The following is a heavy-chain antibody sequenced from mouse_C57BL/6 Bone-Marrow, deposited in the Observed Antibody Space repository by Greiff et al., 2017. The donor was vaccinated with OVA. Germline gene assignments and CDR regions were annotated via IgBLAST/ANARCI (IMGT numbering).Heavy chain of an antibody. CDR3: ARRGSYLDY. CDR2: ISSGGIYT. D-gene: IGHD1-1*02. V-gene: IGHV5-6*02. CDR1: GFTFSSYG. Sequence: EVNVVEPGGDLVKPGGSLKLSCAASGFTFSSYGMSWVRQTPDKRLEWVATISSGGIYTYYPDSVKGRFTISRDNAKNTLYLQMSSLKSEDTAMYYCARRGSYLDYWGQGTTLTVSS. J-gene: IGHJ2*01.